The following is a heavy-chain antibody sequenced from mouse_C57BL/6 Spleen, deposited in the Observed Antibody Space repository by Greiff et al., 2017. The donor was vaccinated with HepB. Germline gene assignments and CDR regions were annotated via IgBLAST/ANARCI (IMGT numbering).Heavy chain of an antibody. V-gene: IGHV6-3*01. D-gene: IGHD1-1*01. CDR1: GFTFSNYW. Sequence: VKLVESGGCLLQPGGSMKLSCVSSGFTFSNYWMNWVRQSPEKGLEWVAQIRLKSDNYATHYAESVKGRFTISRDDSKSSVYLQMNNLRAEDTGIYYCTAMDYYGSSSLDYWGQGTTLTVSS. CDR3: TAMDYYGSSSLDY. CDR2: IRLKSDNYAT. J-gene: IGHJ2*01.